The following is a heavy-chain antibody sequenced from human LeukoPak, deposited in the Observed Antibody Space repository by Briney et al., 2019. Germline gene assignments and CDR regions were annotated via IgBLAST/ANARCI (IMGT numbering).Heavy chain of an antibody. V-gene: IGHV1-46*01. CDR3: ARDHGNPDWYFDL. Sequence: ASVKVSCKASGYTFTTYYMHWVRQAPGQGLEGMGIMNPSDGSTSYAQKFQGRVTMTRDTSTSTVYMELSSLRSEDTAVYYCARDHGNPDWYFDLWGRGTLVTVSS. CDR2: MNPSDGST. J-gene: IGHJ2*01. CDR1: GYTFTTYY.